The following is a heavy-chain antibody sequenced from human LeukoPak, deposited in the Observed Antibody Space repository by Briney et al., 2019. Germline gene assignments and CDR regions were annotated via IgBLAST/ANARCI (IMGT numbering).Heavy chain of an antibody. Sequence: PSETLSLTCTVSGGSISSSSYYWGWIRQPPGKGLEWIGSIYYSGSTYYNPSLKSRVTISVDTSKNQFSPKLSSVTAADTAVYYCARGLATRRLQINWFDPWGQGTLVTVSS. CDR3: ARGLATRRLQINWFDP. J-gene: IGHJ5*02. V-gene: IGHV4-39*07. D-gene: IGHD4-11*01. CDR1: GGSISSSSYY. CDR2: IYYSGST.